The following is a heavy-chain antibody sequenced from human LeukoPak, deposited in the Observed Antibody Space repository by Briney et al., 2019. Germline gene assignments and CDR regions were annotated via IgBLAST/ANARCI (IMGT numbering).Heavy chain of an antibody. CDR2: IYHSGST. CDR3: ARVAGATREWAFDI. CDR1: GYSISSGYY. V-gene: IGHV4-38-2*02. J-gene: IGHJ3*02. D-gene: IGHD1-26*01. Sequence: SETLSLTCTVSGYSISSGYYWGWIRQPPGKGLEWIGSIYHSGSTYYNPSLKSRVTISVGTSKNQFSLKLSSVTAADTAVYYCARVAGATREWAFDIWGQGTMVTVSS.